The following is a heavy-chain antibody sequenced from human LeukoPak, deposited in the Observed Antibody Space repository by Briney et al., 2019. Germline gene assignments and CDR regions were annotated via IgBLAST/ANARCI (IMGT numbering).Heavy chain of an antibody. Sequence: GEPLKISCQGSGYTFTNYWIGWVRQMPGKGLEWMGFIFPRDSDTTYSPSFQGQVTISADKSINTAYLQWRSLKASDTAMYYCARQGKHYYDSSGYGYWGQGTLVTVSS. D-gene: IGHD3-22*01. V-gene: IGHV5-51*01. CDR2: IFPRDSDT. J-gene: IGHJ4*02. CDR1: GYTFTNYW. CDR3: ARQGKHYYDSSGYGY.